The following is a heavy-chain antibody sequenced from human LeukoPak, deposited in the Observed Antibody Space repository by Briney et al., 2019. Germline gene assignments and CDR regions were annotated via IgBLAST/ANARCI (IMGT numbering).Heavy chain of an antibody. CDR3: ARDPITTIDNY. J-gene: IGHJ4*02. CDR2: IYSDGST. CDR1: GFTVSSNY. V-gene: IGHV3-53*01. Sequence: PGGSLRLSCAASGFTVSSNYMSWVRQAPGKGLEWVSIIYSDGSTYYADSVKGRFTISRDNSKNTLYLQMNSLRAEDTAVYYCARDPITTIDNYWGQGTLVTVSS. D-gene: IGHD3-22*01.